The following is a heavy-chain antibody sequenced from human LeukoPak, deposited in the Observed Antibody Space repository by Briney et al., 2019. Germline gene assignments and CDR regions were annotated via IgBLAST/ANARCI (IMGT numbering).Heavy chain of an antibody. CDR2: INPNSGGT. D-gene: IGHD5-12*01. Sequence: ASVKVSCKASGYTFTGYYMHWVRQAPGQGLEWMGWINPNSGGTYYAQKLQGRVTMTTDTSTSTAYMELRSLISDDTAVYYCASSEHSGWDFDYWGQGTLVTVSS. CDR1: GYTFTGYY. CDR3: ASSEHSGWDFDY. J-gene: IGHJ4*02. V-gene: IGHV1-2*02.